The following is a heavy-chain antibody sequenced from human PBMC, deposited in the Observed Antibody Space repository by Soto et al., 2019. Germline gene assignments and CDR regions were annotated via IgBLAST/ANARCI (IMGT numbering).Heavy chain of an antibody. D-gene: IGHD2-15*01. V-gene: IGHV1-69*13. CDR2: IIPISGTT. CDR3: ARGYCSGGNCYSGMDV. CDR1: GGTFSTHA. J-gene: IGHJ6*02. Sequence: ASVKVSCKASGGTFSTHAIIWVRQAPGHGLEWMGGIIPISGTTYYTQKFQGRVTITADEPTSTAFMELSSLKSDDTAVFYCARGYCSGGNCYSGMDVWGQGTVVTVSS.